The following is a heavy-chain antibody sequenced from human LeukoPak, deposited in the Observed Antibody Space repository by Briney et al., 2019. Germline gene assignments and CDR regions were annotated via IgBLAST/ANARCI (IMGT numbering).Heavy chain of an antibody. CDR1: GFTFSSYW. V-gene: IGHV3-21*01. Sequence: KSGGSLRLSCAASGFTFSSYWMHWVRQAPGKGLEWVSSISSSSSYIYYADSVKGRFTISRDNAKNSLYLQMNSLRAEDTAVYYCARDGQRAGNWFDPWGQGTLVTVSS. D-gene: IGHD6-25*01. CDR3: ARDGQRAGNWFDP. CDR2: ISSSSSYI. J-gene: IGHJ5*02.